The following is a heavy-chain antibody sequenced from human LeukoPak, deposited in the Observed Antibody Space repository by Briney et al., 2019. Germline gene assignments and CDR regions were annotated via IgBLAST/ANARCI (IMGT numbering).Heavy chain of an antibody. Sequence: ASVTVSCKASGYTFTSYYTHWVRQAPGQGLEWMGIIKPSGGSTLYAQKFQGRVTVTSDMSTSTVYVELSSLRSEDTAVYYCAREVPENFNFDYWGQGTLVTVSS. J-gene: IGHJ4*02. CDR2: IKPSGGST. CDR3: AREVPENFNFDY. D-gene: IGHD2/OR15-2a*01. V-gene: IGHV1-46*01. CDR1: GYTFTSYY.